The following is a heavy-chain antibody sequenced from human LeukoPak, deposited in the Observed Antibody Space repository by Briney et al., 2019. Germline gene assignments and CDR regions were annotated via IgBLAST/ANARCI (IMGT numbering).Heavy chain of an antibody. V-gene: IGHV4-39*01. CDR1: GGSLSSSSYY. Sequence: PSETLSLTCTVSGGSLSSSSYYWGWIRQPPGKGLEWIGTIYYSGSTYCNPSLKSRLTISEDTPKNKFSLKLSSVTAADTAVYYCARHGFTIFGVVTKKRGWFDPWGQGTLVTVSS. D-gene: IGHD3-3*01. CDR3: ARHGFTIFGVVTKKRGWFDP. CDR2: IYYSGST. J-gene: IGHJ5*02.